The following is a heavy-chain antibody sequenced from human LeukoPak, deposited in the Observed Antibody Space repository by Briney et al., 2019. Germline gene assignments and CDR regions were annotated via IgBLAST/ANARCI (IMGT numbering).Heavy chain of an antibody. Sequence: SETLSLTCTVSGGSISSSSYYWGWIRQPPGKGLEWIGSIYYSGSTYYNPSLKSRVTISVDTSKNQFSLKLSSVTAADTAVYYCAIYYGSGNFDYWGQGTLVTVSS. J-gene: IGHJ4*02. CDR3: AIYYGSGNFDY. CDR2: IYYSGST. V-gene: IGHV4-39*07. CDR1: GGSISSSSYY. D-gene: IGHD3-10*01.